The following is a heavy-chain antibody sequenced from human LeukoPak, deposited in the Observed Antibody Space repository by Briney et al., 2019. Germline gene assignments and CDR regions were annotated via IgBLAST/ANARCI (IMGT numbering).Heavy chain of an antibody. J-gene: IGHJ4*02. CDR3: ARILYSSSTFDY. D-gene: IGHD6-6*01. V-gene: IGHV3-21*01. CDR1: GFTFSGST. CDR2: ISTSSSYI. Sequence: PGGSLRLSCAASGFTFSGSTMNWVRQAPGKGLEWVSFISTSSSYIYYADSVRGRFTISRDNAKNSLYLQMNSLRAEDTAVYYCARILYSSSTFDYWGQGTLVTVSS.